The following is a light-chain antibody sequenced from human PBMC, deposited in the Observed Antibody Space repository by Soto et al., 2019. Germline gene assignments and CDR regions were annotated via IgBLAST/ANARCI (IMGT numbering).Light chain of an antibody. CDR1: QSVSSSY. J-gene: IGKJ4*01. Sequence: EIVLTQSPGTLSLSPGERATLSCRASQSVSSSYLAWYQQKPGQAPRLLIYGASSRATGIPDRFSGSGSGTDFTLTISRLEPEEFAVYYCQQYGSSPALTFGGWTKVEIK. CDR3: QQYGSSPALT. CDR2: GAS. V-gene: IGKV3-20*01.